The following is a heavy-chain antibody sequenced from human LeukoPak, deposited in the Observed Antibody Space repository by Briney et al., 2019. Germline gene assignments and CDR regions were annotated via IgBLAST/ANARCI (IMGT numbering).Heavy chain of an antibody. J-gene: IGHJ4*02. V-gene: IGHV1-8*01. CDR3: VRTPPNWGADF. D-gene: IGHD7-27*01. Sequence: GASVKVSCKASGYTFTSYDINWMRQATGQGLEWMGWMSPNSGNTGYAQEFQGRVTMTRDTSTGTAYLELSSLRSEDSAVYYCVRTPPNWGADFWGQGTLVTVPS. CDR2: MSPNSGNT. CDR1: GYTFTSYD.